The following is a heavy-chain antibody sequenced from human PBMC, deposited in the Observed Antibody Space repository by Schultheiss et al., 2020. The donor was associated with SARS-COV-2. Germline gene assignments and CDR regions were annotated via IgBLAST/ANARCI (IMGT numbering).Heavy chain of an antibody. V-gene: IGHV4-34*01. Sequence: SETLSLTCAVYGGSFSGYYWSWIRQPPGKGLEWIGEINHSGSTNYNPSLKSRVTMSVDTSKIQFSLKLSSVTAADTAVYYCARGGNPLYGDYGYWGQGTLVTVSS. CDR3: ARGGNPLYGDYGY. CDR1: GGSFSGYY. CDR2: INHSGST. D-gene: IGHD4-17*01. J-gene: IGHJ4*02.